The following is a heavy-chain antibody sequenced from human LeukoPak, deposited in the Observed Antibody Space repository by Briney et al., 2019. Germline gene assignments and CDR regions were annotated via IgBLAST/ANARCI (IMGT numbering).Heavy chain of an antibody. CDR2: IKQDGSEK. Sequence: GFLRLSCAASGFTFSSYWMSWVRQAPGKGLEWVANIKQDGSEKYYVDSVKGRFTISRDNAKNSLYLQMNSLRAEDTAVYYCARESVLWFGAADYWGQGTLVTVSS. D-gene: IGHD3-10*01. CDR3: ARESVLWFGAADY. J-gene: IGHJ4*02. CDR1: GFTFSSYW. V-gene: IGHV3-7*03.